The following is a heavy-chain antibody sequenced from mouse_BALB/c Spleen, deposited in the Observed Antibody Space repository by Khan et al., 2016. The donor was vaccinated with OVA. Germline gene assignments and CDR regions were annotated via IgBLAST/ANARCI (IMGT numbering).Heavy chain of an antibody. D-gene: IGHD2-14*01. CDR1: GYTFTTYT. V-gene: IGHV1-4*01. J-gene: IGHJ3*01. CDR2: INPSNGYT. CDR3: AREGASYRSDGWFSY. Sequence: QVQLQQSGAELARPGASVKMSCKASGYTFTTYTMHWVKQRPGQGLEWIGYINPSNGYTNYNQKFKDKSTLTADKSSSTAYMQLSSLTSDYSAVYYCAREGASYRSDGWFSYWGQGTLVTVSA.